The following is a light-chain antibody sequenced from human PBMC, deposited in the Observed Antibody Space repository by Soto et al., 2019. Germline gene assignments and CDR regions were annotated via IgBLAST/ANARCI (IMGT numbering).Light chain of an antibody. Sequence: QSVLTQPPSVSADPGQKVTISCSGSSSNIGNNYVSWYQQLPGTAPKLLIYDNNKRPSGIPDRFSDSKSGTSATLGITGLQTGDEADYYCGTWDSSLSAYVFGTGTKVTVL. CDR2: DNN. J-gene: IGLJ1*01. CDR3: GTWDSSLSAYV. V-gene: IGLV1-51*01. CDR1: SSNIGNNY.